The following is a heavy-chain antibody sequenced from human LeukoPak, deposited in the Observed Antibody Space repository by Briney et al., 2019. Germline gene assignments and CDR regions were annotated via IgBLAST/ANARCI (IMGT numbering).Heavy chain of an antibody. J-gene: IGHJ5*02. Sequence: ASVKVSCKASGYTXTDYFLHWVRQAPGQGLEWMGIINPSGGSTSYAQKFQGRVTMTRDTSTSTVYMELSRLRSDDTAVYYCARAAIAPQANWFDPWGQGTLVTVSS. V-gene: IGHV1-46*01. CDR1: GYTXTDYF. CDR3: ARAAIAPQANWFDP. CDR2: INPSGGST.